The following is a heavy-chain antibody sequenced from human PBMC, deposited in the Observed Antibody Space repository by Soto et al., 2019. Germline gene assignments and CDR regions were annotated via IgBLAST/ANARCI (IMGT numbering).Heavy chain of an antibody. V-gene: IGHV4-39*01. Sequence: SETLSLTCTVSGGTISSSSFYWGRIRQLPGKGLEWIGTIHYTGRTNYNPSLKSRVIMSVDTSKNQFSLRLTSVAAADTAAYYCARHPAAAGTGYFGVDVWGQGTTVT. D-gene: IGHD6-13*01. J-gene: IGHJ6*02. CDR3: ARHPAAAGTGYFGVDV. CDR2: IHYTGRT. CDR1: GGTISSSSFY.